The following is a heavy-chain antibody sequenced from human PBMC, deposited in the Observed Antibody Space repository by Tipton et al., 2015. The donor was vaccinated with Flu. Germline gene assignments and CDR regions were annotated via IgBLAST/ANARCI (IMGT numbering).Heavy chain of an antibody. CDR1: GYTFTGYY. D-gene: IGHD4-17*01. CDR2: INPNSGGT. V-gene: IGHV1-2*02. Sequence: QLVQSGAEVKKPGASVKVSCKASGYTFTGYYMHWVRQAPGQGLEWMGWINPNSGGTNYAQKFQGRVTMTRDTSISTAYMELSRLRSDDTAVYYCAREEDDYGDSQGYYYGMDVWGQGTTVTVSS. J-gene: IGHJ6*02. CDR3: AREEDDYGDSQGYYYGMDV.